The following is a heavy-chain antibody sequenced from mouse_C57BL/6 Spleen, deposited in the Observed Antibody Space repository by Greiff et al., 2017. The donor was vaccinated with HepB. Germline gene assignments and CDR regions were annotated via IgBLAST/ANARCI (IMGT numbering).Heavy chain of an antibody. J-gene: IGHJ3*01. V-gene: IGHV5-16*01. CDR3: ARVDYDAWFAY. CDR2: INYDGSST. D-gene: IGHD2-4*01. CDR1: GFTFSDYY. Sequence: EVQLVESEGGLVQPGSSMKLSCTASGFTFSDYYMAWVRQVPEKGLEWVANINYDGSSTYYLDSLKSRSIISGDNATNILYLQMSSLKSEDTATYYCARVDYDAWFAYWGQGTLVTVSA.